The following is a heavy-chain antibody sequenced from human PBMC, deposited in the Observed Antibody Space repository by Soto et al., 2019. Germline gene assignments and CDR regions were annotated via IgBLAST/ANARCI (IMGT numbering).Heavy chain of an antibody. CDR3: ARALHSFYYGMDV. V-gene: IGHV3-21*01. CDR1: GFTFSSYS. D-gene: IGHD2-21*01. J-gene: IGHJ6*02. Sequence: PGGSLRLSCAASGFTFSSYSMNWVRQAPGKGLEWVSSIISSSSYIYYADSVKGRFTISRDNAKNSLYLQMNSLRAEDTAVYYCARALHSFYYGMDVWGQGTTVTVSS. CDR2: IISSSSYI.